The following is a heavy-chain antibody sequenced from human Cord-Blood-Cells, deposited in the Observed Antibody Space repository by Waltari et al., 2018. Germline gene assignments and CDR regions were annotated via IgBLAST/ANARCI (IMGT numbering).Heavy chain of an antibody. J-gene: IGHJ3*02. Sequence: QITLKESGTTLVKPTKPLSLTCTFSGFTLSTRRAAVGWTRQPPGNALDWLALIYCDDDKRYSPSLKSRLTITKDTSKNQVVLTMTNMDPVDTATYYCAHSSPGGDAFDIWGQGTMVTVSS. V-gene: IGHV2-5*02. CDR2: IYCDDDK. CDR1: GFTLSTRRAA. CDR3: AHSSPGGDAFDI.